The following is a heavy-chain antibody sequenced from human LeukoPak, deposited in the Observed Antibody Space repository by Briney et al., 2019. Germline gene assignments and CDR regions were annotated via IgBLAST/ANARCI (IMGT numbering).Heavy chain of an antibody. CDR3: ARVQWHFDY. CDR1: GFTLSTYW. D-gene: IGHD6-19*01. J-gene: IGHJ4*02. CDR2: IKEDGSEK. Sequence: PGGSLRLSCAASGFTLSTYWMSWVRQAPGKGLEWVANIKEDGSEKYYVDSVKGRFTISRDNSNNTLYLQMNSLRAEDTAVYYCARVQWHFDYWGQGTLVTVSS. V-gene: IGHV3-7*03.